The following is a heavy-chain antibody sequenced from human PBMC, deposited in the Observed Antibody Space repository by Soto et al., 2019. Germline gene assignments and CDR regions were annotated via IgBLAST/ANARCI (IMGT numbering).Heavy chain of an antibody. D-gene: IGHD3-16*01. CDR2: IIPVFGTT. Sequence: SVKVSCKDSGGLFSSFAISWVRQAPGQGLEWLGGIIPVFGTTNYAEKFQDRVTITADESTNTAYMELSSLTSGDTAMYYCARGGGPYVWSNEFWGQGTLVTVSS. J-gene: IGHJ4*02. CDR3: ARGGGPYVWSNEF. CDR1: GGLFSSFA. V-gene: IGHV1-69*13.